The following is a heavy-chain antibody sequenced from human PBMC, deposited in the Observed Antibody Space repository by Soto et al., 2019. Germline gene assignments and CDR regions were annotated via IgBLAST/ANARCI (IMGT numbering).Heavy chain of an antibody. J-gene: IGHJ6*02. CDR1: GYTFTSYA. Sequence: ASVKVSCKASGYTFTSYAMHWVRQAPGQRLEWMGWINAGNGNTKYSQKFQGRVNITRDTSASTAYMELSSLRSEDTAVYYCASEAIAAAAVYGMDVWGQGTTVTVSS. V-gene: IGHV1-3*01. CDR3: ASEAIAAAAVYGMDV. D-gene: IGHD6-13*01. CDR2: INAGNGNT.